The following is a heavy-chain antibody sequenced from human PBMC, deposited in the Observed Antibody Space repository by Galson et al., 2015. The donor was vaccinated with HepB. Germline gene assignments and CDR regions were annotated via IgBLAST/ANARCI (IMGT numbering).Heavy chain of an antibody. Sequence: LTCAVYGGSFSGYYWSWIRQPPGKGLEWIGEINHSGSTNYNPSLKSRVTISVDTSKNQFSLKLSSVTAADTAVYYCARGRGKGMSRSRAQPYERGHFDYWGQGTLVTVSS. CDR3: ARGRGKGMSRSRAQPYERGHFDY. CDR2: INHSGST. D-gene: IGHD6-13*01. CDR1: GGSFSGYY. V-gene: IGHV4-34*01. J-gene: IGHJ4*02.